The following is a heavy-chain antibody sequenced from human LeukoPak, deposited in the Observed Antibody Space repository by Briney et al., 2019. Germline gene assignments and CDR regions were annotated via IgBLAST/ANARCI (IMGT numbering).Heavy chain of an antibody. CDR3: ARTYYYGSGRYFDY. CDR1: GYSISSGYY. Sequence: PSETLSLTCTVSGYSISSGYYWGWIRQPPGKGLEWIGYIYHSGNTNYNPSLKSRVTVSVGTSKDQFSLKLTSVTAADTAVYYCARTYYYGSGRYFDYWGQGTLVTVSS. J-gene: IGHJ4*02. CDR2: IYHSGNT. V-gene: IGHV4-38-2*02. D-gene: IGHD3-10*01.